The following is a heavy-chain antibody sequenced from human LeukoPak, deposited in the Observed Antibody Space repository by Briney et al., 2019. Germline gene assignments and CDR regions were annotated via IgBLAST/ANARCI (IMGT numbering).Heavy chain of an antibody. Sequence: ASVKVSCKASGYTFTGYYMHWVRQAPGQGLEWMGRINPNSGGTNYAQKFQGRVTITRDTSISTAYMELSRLRSDDTAVYSCARRGPYSSGWYLIWGQGTLVTVSS. D-gene: IGHD6-19*01. J-gene: IGHJ4*02. CDR3: ARRGPYSSGWYLI. CDR2: INPNSGGT. CDR1: GYTFTGYY. V-gene: IGHV1-2*06.